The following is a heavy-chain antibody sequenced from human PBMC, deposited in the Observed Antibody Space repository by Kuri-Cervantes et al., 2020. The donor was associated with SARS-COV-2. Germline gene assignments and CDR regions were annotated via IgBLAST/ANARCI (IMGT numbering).Heavy chain of an antibody. Sequence: GGSLRLSCGASGFTFSHYAMSWFRQAPGKGLEWVSTITISGLSTHYADSVKGRFTISRDNSKNTVYLQMNSLRADDTAVYYCAKIAGYNSDWYDDWGQGTLVTVSS. CDR3: AKIAGYNSDWYDD. CDR2: ITISGLST. V-gene: IGHV3-23*01. CDR1: GFTFSHYA. J-gene: IGHJ5*02. D-gene: IGHD6-19*01.